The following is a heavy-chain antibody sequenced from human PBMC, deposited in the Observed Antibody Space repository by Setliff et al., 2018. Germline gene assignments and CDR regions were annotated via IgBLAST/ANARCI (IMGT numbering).Heavy chain of an antibody. Sequence: SETLSLTCAVYGGSFSGYYWNWIRQAPGRGLEWIGEINHRGTTSYTPSLEGRVTISVDTSKNLFSLKLSSVTAADTAVYFCARGPRFDYESPTYRRRFDPWGQGTAVTVSS. CDR3: ARGPRFDYESPTYRRRFDP. V-gene: IGHV4-34*01. CDR2: INHRGTT. D-gene: IGHD3-22*01. CDR1: GGSFSGYY. J-gene: IGHJ5*02.